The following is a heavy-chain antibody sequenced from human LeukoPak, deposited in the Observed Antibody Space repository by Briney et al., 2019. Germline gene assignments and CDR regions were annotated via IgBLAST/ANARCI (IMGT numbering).Heavy chain of an antibody. CDR1: GGSISGYY. CDR2: ISYSGGST. Sequence: ETLSLTCTVSGGSISGYYWSWVRQAPGKGLEWVSTISYSGGSTYYADSVKGRFTISRDNSKNTLYLQMNSLRAEDTAVYYCAKGEPSGGGSGSYRRQFDYWGQGTLVTVSS. D-gene: IGHD3-10*01. V-gene: IGHV3-23*01. J-gene: IGHJ4*02. CDR3: AKGEPSGGGSGSYRRQFDY.